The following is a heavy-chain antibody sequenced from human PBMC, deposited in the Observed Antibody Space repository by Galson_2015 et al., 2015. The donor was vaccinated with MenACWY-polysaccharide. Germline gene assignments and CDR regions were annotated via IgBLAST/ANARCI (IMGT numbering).Heavy chain of an antibody. CDR1: GFTFGNHP. J-gene: IGHJ4*02. Sequence: SLRLSCAGSGFTFGNHPMNWVRQAPGKGLEWVSVSLDSGRGTYYADSVKGRFSTSRDISKNTLYLQMNSLRVDDTAIYYCVKGLGYCPRASCYEDYWGQGTLVTVSS. CDR3: VKGLGYCPRASCYEDY. V-gene: IGHV3-23*01. D-gene: IGHD2-2*01. CDR2: SLDSGRGT.